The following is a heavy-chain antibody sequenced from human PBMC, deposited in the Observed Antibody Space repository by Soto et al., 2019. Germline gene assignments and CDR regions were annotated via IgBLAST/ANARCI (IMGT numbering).Heavy chain of an antibody. CDR3: ARAVRAEYYFDY. Sequence: PGGSLRLSCAASGFTFSDYYMSWIRQAPGKGLEWVSYISSSSSYTNYADSVKGRFTISRDNAKNSLYLQMNSLRAEDTAVYYCARAVRAEYYFDYWGQGTLVTVSS. J-gene: IGHJ4*02. D-gene: IGHD3-10*01. CDR1: GFTFSDYY. V-gene: IGHV3-11*06. CDR2: ISSSSSYT.